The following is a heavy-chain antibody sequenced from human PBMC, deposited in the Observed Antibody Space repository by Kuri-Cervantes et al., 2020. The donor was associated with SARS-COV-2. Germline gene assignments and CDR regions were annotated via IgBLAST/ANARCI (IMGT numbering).Heavy chain of an antibody. D-gene: IGHD4-17*01. CDR3: ARDFYGDYVWYFDL. CDR2: ISYDGSNK. Sequence: GESLKISCAASGFTFSSYAMSWVCQAPGKGLEWVAVISYDGSNKYYADSVKGRFTISRDNSKNTLYLQMNSLRAEDTAVYYCARDFYGDYVWYFDLWGRGTLVTVSS. CDR1: GFTFSSYA. J-gene: IGHJ2*01. V-gene: IGHV3-30-3*01.